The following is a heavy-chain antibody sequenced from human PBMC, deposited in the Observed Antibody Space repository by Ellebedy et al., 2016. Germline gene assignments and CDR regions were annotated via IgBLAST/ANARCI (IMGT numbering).Heavy chain of an antibody. CDR2: ISGSGGST. CDR1: GFTFSSYA. J-gene: IGHJ4*02. Sequence: GGSLRLXXAASGFTFSSYAMSWVRQAPGKGLEWVSAISGSGGSTYYADSVKGRFTISRDNSKNTLYLQMNSLRAEDTAVYYCAKGSYDSSGRRPLTFDYWGQGTLVTVSS. V-gene: IGHV3-23*01. CDR3: AKGSYDSSGRRPLTFDY. D-gene: IGHD3-22*01.